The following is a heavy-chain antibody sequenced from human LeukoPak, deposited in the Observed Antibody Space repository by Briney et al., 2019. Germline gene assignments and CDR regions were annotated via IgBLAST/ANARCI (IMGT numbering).Heavy chain of an antibody. V-gene: IGHV3-23*01. Sequence: GGSLRLSCAASGFTVTNFAIAWVRQAPGKGLEWVAAIGGDADGTTYPDRVRGRFFLSRDSSKNTLYLQMNVLTIEDTAVYHCVHPTGEGWFYFPYWGQGTPVTVSS. CDR1: GFTVTNFA. J-gene: IGHJ4*02. CDR2: IGGDADGT. D-gene: IGHD7-27*01. CDR3: VHPTGEGWFYFPY.